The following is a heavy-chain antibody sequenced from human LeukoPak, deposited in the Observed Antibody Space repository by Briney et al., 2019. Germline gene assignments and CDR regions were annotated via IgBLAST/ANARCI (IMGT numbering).Heavy chain of an antibody. CDR2: ISTSGST. D-gene: IGHD4-23*01. V-gene: IGHV4-4*07. CDR3: ARGLYGGNNYYYFHMDV. J-gene: IGHJ6*03. Sequence: PSETLSLTCTVSGGSISSYYWSWIRQPAGKGLEWIGHISTSGSTYYNPFLMSRVTMSVDTSKSQFSLKLRSVTAADTAVYYCARGLYGGNNYYYFHMDVWAKGTTVTVSS. CDR1: GGSISSYY.